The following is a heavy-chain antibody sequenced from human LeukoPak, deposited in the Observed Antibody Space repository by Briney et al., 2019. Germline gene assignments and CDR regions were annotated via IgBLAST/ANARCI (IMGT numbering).Heavy chain of an antibody. CDR1: GFTFSRYA. CDR3: ARDHSSSSGLGY. V-gene: IGHV3-53*01. J-gene: IGHJ4*02. D-gene: IGHD6-6*01. Sequence: GGSLRLSCAASGFTFSRYAMTWVRQAPGKGLEWVSVIYSGGSTYYADSVKGRFTISRDNSKNTLYLQMNSLRAEDTAVYYCARDHSSSSGLGYWGQGTLVTVSS. CDR2: IYSGGST.